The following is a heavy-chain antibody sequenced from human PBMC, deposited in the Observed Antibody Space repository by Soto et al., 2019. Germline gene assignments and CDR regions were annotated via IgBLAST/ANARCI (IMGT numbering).Heavy chain of an antibody. CDR2: INHSGST. Sequence: QVQLQQWGAGLLKPSETLSLTCAVYGGSFSGYYWSWIRQPPGKGLEWIGEINHSGSTNYNPSLTSRVTISVDTSKNQFSLKLSSVTAADTAVYYCAREAEYSGYDLDDWGQGTLVTVSS. CDR3: AREAEYSGYDLDD. V-gene: IGHV4-34*01. J-gene: IGHJ4*02. CDR1: GGSFSGYY. D-gene: IGHD5-12*01.